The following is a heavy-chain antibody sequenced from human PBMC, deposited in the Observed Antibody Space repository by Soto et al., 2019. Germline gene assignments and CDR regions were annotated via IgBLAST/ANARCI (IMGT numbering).Heavy chain of an antibody. V-gene: IGHV4-30-4*01. CDR3: ARAMVVTQNWLDP. CDR2: IYYSGST. CDR1: GGSISSGDYY. J-gene: IGHJ5*02. Sequence: QVQLQDSGPGLVKPSQTLSLTCTVSGGSISSGDYYWSWIRQPPGKGLEWIGYIYYSGSTYYNPSLKSRVTISVDTSKNPFSLKLSSVTAADTAVYYCARAMVVTQNWLDPWGQGTLVTVSS. D-gene: IGHD2-21*02.